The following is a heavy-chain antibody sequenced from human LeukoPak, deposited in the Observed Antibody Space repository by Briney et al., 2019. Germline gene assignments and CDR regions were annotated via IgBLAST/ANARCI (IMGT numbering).Heavy chain of an antibody. D-gene: IGHD2-8*01. J-gene: IGHJ4*02. Sequence: PGGSLRLSCAASAFTVSSNYMTWVRQAPGKGLEWVSVVYADGSTYYADSVKGRFTISRDNSKNTLYVQMNSLRAEDTAVYYCAKDSGLNYSDSWGQGTLVTVSS. CDR3: AKDSGLNYSDS. CDR1: AFTVSSNY. V-gene: IGHV3-66*01. CDR2: VYADGST.